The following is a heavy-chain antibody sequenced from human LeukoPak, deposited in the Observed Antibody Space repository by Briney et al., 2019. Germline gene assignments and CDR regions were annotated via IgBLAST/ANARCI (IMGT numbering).Heavy chain of an antibody. CDR3: ARGGAAMVNY. J-gene: IGHJ4*02. D-gene: IGHD5-18*01. V-gene: IGHV3-21*01. CDR1: GFTFSSHS. CDR2: ISSSSNYI. Sequence: GGSLRLSCAASGFTFSSHSMNWVRQAPGKGLEWVSSISSSSNYIYYADSVKGRFTISRDNAKNSLYLQMNSLRAEDTAVYYCARGGAAMVNYWGQGTLVTVSS.